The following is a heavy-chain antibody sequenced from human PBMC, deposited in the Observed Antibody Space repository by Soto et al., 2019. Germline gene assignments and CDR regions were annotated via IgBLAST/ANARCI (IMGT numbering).Heavy chain of an antibody. CDR1: GFTFSSYG. CDR3: AKDRCGGSCYPYYYYYMDV. J-gene: IGHJ6*03. D-gene: IGHD2-15*01. CDR2: ISYDGSNK. V-gene: IGHV3-30*18. Sequence: PGGSLRLSCAASGFTFSSYGMHWVRQAPGKGLEWVAVISYDGSNKYYADSVKGRFTISRDNSKNTLYLQMNSLRAEDTAVYYCAKDRCGGSCYPYYYYYMDVWGKGTTVTVSS.